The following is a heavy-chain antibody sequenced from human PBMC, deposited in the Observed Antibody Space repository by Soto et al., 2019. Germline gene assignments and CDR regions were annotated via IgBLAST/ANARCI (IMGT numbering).Heavy chain of an antibody. CDR2: IYYSGST. J-gene: IGHJ6*02. CDR1: GGSISSSSYY. D-gene: IGHD2-2*01. V-gene: IGHV4-39*01. CDR3: ASLGVPAANGPYYYYGMDV. Sequence: TETLSLTCTVSGGSISSSSYYWGWIRQPPGKGLEWIGSIYYSGSTYYNPSLKSRVTISVDTSKNQFSLKLSSVTAADTAVYYCASLGVPAANGPYYYYGMDVWGQGTTVTVSS.